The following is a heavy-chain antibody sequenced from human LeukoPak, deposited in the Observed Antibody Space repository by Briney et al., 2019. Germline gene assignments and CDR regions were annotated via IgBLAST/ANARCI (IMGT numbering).Heavy chain of an antibody. V-gene: IGHV2-5*02. CDR2: IYWDDVE. J-gene: IGHJ4*02. Sequence: SGPTLVKPTQTLTLTCTFSGFSLSTRGVGVGWIRQPPGKALEWLALIYWDDVERYSPSLKSRLTITKDTSKNQVVLTMTNMDPVDTATYYCAHRRKYDSGWSTFDYWGQGTLVSVSS. CDR3: AHRRKYDSGWSTFDY. D-gene: IGHD6-19*01. CDR1: GFSLSTRGVG.